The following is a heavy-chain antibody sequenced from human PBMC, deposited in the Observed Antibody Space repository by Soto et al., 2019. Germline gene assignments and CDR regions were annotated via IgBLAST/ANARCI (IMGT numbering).Heavy chain of an antibody. D-gene: IGHD3-10*01. CDR1: GGTFNTYA. CDR2: ISPMFGAA. V-gene: IGHV1-69*19. CDR3: AREVQVHTPAFVY. J-gene: IGHJ4*02. Sequence: QVQLVQSGAEMKKPGSSVKVSCQSSGGTFNTYAMNWVRQAPGQGTEWMGDISPMFGAANYAPKFQGRVTITADESTGTSYMQLGSLTSEDTALYFCAREVQVHTPAFVYWGQGTRVTVSS.